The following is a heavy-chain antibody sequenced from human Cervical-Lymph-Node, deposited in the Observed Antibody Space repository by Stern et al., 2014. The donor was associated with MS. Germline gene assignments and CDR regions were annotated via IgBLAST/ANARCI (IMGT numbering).Heavy chain of an antibody. CDR3: ARDNFEYSTESFDY. V-gene: IGHV3-21*01. CDR1: GFTFSSYS. J-gene: IGHJ4*02. Sequence: EVQLVESGGGLVKPGGSLRLSCAASGFTFSSYSMNWVRQAPGKGLEWVSSISSSSSYIYYADSVKGRFTISRDNAKNSLYLHMNSLRAEDTAVYYCARDNFEYSTESFDYWGQGTLVTVSS. CDR2: ISSSSSYI. D-gene: IGHD6-6*01.